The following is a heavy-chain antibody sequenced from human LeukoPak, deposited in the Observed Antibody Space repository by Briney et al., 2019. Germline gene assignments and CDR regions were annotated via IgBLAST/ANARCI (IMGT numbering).Heavy chain of an antibody. CDR1: GFTFSSYS. CDR3: ARDEDEQWLAEYYFDY. V-gene: IGHV3-21*01. D-gene: IGHD6-19*01. CDR2: ISSSSYI. Sequence: PGGSLRLSCAASGFTFSSYSMNWVRQAPGKGLEWVSSISSSSYIYYADSVKGRFTISRDNAKNSLYLQMNSLRAEDTAVYYCARDEDEQWLAEYYFDYWGQGTLVTVSS. J-gene: IGHJ4*02.